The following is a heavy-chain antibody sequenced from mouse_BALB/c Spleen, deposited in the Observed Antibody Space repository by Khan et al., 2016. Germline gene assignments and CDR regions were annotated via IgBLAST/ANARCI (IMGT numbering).Heavy chain of an antibody. CDR1: GFDFSRFW. CDR2: INPDSSTI. J-gene: IGHJ4*01. D-gene: IGHD1-1*01. V-gene: IGHV4-1*02. CDR3: ASPTVGMDY. Sequence: EVKLLESGGGLVQPGDSLKLSCAASGFDFSRFWINWVRQATGKGLEWIGEINPDSSTINYTPSLKDKFIISRDNDKNTLYLHMRKVRSEDTALYYCASPTVGMDYWGQGTSVTVSS.